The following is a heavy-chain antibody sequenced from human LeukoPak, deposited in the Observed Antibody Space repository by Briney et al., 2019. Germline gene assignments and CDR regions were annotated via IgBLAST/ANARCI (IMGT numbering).Heavy chain of an antibody. J-gene: IGHJ4*02. CDR2: IIPIFGTA. CDR1: GGTFSSYA. CDR3: AREVAGEAGD. V-gene: IGHV1-69*05. D-gene: IGHD6-19*01. Sequence: SSVKVSCKASGGTFSSYAISWVRQAPGQGLEWIGRIIPIFGTANYAQKFQGRVTITTDESTSTAYMELSSLRSEDTAVYYCAREVAGEAGDWGQGTLVTVSS.